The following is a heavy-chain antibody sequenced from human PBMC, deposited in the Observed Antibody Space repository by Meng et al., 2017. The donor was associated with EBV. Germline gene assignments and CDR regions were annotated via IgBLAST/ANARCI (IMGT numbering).Heavy chain of an antibody. V-gene: IGHV1-3*01. CDR3: ARGPPVGVPGPGDY. D-gene: IGHD2-21*01. Sequence: QVLLVPSGAEVKNPGASVKVSCKASGYAFTSYILHWVRQAPGQRLEWMGWINVGVGYTKYSQKFQGRVTISSDTSATTGYMELSSLRSEDTAVYYCARGPPVGVPGPGDYWGQGTLVTVSS. J-gene: IGHJ4*02. CDR2: INVGVGYT. CDR1: GYAFTSYI.